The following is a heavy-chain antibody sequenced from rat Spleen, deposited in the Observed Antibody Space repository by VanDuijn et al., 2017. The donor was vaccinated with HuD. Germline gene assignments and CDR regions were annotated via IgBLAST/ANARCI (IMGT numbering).Heavy chain of an antibody. J-gene: IGHJ2*01. CDR1: GFAFRNYG. Sequence: EVQLVESGGGLVEPGRSLKLSCAASGFAFRNYGMAWVRQTLTKGLEWVAFINIGGGDTYYRDSVKGRFTISRDNAKNTQYLQMDSLRSEDTATYFCTRENWVFDYWGQGVMVTVSS. CDR3: TRENWVFDY. D-gene: IGHD5-1*01. V-gene: IGHV5S14*01. CDR2: INIGGGDT.